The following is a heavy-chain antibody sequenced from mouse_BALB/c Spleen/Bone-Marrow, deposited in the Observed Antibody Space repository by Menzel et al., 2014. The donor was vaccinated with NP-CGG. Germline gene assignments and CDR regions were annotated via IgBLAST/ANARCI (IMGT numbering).Heavy chain of an antibody. D-gene: IGHD2-1*01. CDR2: ICYSGTI. CDR1: GISITTGNYR. J-gene: IGHJ2*01. Sequence: EVQRVESGPGLVKPSQTVSLPCTVTGISITTGNYRWSWIRQFPGNKLEWIGYICYSGTIAYNPSLTSRTTITRDTSKNQFFLEMNSLTAEDTATYYCARYGNYFDYWGQGTTLTVSS. V-gene: IGHV3-5*02. CDR3: ARYGNYFDY.